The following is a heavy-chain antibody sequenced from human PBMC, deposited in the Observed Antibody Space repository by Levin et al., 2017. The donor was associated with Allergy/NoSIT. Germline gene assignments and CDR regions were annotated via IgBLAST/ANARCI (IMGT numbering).Heavy chain of an antibody. CDR1: GDSFTNYW. V-gene: IGHV5-51*01. CDR2: IYPGDSET. CDR3: ASTPRDAFDI. Sequence: GESLKISCKFSGDSFTNYWIGWVRQMPGKGLEWMGIIYPGDSETRYSPSFQGQVTISADKSISTAYLQWSSLKASDTAMYYCASTPRDAFDIWGQGTMVTVSS. J-gene: IGHJ3*02.